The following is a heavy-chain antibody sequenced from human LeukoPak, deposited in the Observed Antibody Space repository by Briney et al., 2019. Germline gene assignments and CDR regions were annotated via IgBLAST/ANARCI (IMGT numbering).Heavy chain of an antibody. V-gene: IGHV3-21*01. D-gene: IGHD6-13*01. CDR1: GFTFSSYS. CDR3: ARDSSSWYSLQYFQH. J-gene: IGHJ1*01. CDR2: ISSSSSYI. Sequence: PGGSLRLSCAASGFTFSSYSMNWVRQAPGKGLEWVSSISSSSSYIYYADSVKGRFTISRDNAKNPLYLQMNSLRAEDTAVYYCARDSSSWYSLQYFQHWGQGTLVTVSS.